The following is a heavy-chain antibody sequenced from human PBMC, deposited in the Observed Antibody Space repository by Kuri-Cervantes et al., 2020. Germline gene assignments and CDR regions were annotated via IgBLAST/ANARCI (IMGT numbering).Heavy chain of an antibody. CDR3: ARAGRGYSYGFLLSSEAYGMDV. Sequence: GGSLRLSCAASGFTFSSYGMHWVRQAPGKGLEWVAVISYDGSNKYYADSVKGRLTISRDNSKNTLYLQMNSLRAEDTAVYYCARAGRGYSYGFLLSSEAYGMDVWGQGTTVTVSS. CDR2: ISYDGSNK. CDR1: GFTFSSYG. J-gene: IGHJ6*02. D-gene: IGHD5-18*01. V-gene: IGHV3-30*03.